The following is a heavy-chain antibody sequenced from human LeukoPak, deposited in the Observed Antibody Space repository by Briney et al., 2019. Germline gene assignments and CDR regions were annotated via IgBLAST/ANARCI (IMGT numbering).Heavy chain of an antibody. CDR2: IYPGDSDT. Sequence: GESLKISCKGSGYSFTSYWIGWVRPMPGKGLEWMGIIYPGDSDTRYSPSFQGQVTISADKSISTAYLQWSSLKASDTAMYYCAILPTYYDFWSGSGGYWGQGTLVTVSS. V-gene: IGHV5-51*01. CDR3: AILPTYYDFWSGSGGY. J-gene: IGHJ4*02. D-gene: IGHD3-3*01. CDR1: GYSFTSYW.